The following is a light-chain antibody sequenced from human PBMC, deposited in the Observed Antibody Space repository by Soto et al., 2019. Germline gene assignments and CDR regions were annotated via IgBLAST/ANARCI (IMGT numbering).Light chain of an antibody. Sequence: QSALTQPRSVSGSPGQSVTISCTGTSSDVGGYNYVSWYQQLPGKAPKLMIYDVTKRPSGVPDRFSGSKSGNTASLTISGLQAEDEADYHCCSFSGTHHRVFGGGTKLTVL. CDR2: DVT. CDR3: CSFSGTHHRV. V-gene: IGLV2-11*01. J-gene: IGLJ3*02. CDR1: SSDVGGYNY.